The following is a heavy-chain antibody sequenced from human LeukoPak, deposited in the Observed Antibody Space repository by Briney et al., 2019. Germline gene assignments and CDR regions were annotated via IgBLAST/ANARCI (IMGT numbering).Heavy chain of an antibody. D-gene: IGHD6-6*01. J-gene: IGHJ4*02. V-gene: IGHV1-69*13. Sequence: SVKVSCKASGGTFSSYAISWVRQAPGQGLEWMGGIIPIFGTANYAQKFQGRVTITADESTSTAYMELSSLRSEDTAVYYCASNPEYSSSSFDYWGQGTLVTVSS. CDR3: ASNPEYSSSSFDY. CDR2: IIPIFGTA. CDR1: GGTFSSYA.